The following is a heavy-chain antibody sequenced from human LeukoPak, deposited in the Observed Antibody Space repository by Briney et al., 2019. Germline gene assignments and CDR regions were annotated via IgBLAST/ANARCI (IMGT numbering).Heavy chain of an antibody. Sequence: PGGSLRLSCAASGFTFSSYGMHWVRQAPGKGLEWVAVRSYDGSNKYYADSVKGRFTISRDNSKNTLYLQMSSLRAEDTALYYCAKDQAGAILYFDYWGQGTLVSASS. V-gene: IGHV3-30*18. CDR1: GFTFSSYG. CDR3: AKDQAGAILYFDY. D-gene: IGHD1-26*01. J-gene: IGHJ4*02. CDR2: RSYDGSNK.